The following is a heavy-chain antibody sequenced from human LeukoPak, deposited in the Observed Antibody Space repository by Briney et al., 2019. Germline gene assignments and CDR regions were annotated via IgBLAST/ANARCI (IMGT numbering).Heavy chain of an antibody. V-gene: IGHV3-11*01. CDR1: GFIFSDYY. CDR2: ISSSGSTM. CDR3: ARARGSYSLDY. Sequence: GSLRLSCAASGFIFSDYYMTWIRQAPGKGLEWVSYISSSGSTMYYADSVKGRFTISRDNAKNSLYLQMNSLRAEDTALYYCARARGSYSLDYRGQGTLVTVSS. J-gene: IGHJ4*02. D-gene: IGHD1-26*01.